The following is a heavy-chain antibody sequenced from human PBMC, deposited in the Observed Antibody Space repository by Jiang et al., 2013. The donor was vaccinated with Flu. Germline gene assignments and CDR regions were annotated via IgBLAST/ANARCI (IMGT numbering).Heavy chain of an antibody. J-gene: IGHJ4*02. Sequence: TCAVYGGSFSGYYWSWIRQPPGKGLEWIGEINHSGSTNYNPSLKSRVTISVDTSKNQFSLKLSSVTAADTAVYYCARYRDYDYVWGSYRPRGYFDYWGQGTLVTVSS. CDR1: GGSFSGYY. D-gene: IGHD3-16*02. CDR3: ARYRDYDYVWGSYRPRGYFDY. CDR2: INHSGST. V-gene: IGHV4-34*01.